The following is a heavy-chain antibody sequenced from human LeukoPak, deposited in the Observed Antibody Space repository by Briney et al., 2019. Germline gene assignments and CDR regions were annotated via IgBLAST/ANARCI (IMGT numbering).Heavy chain of an antibody. V-gene: IGHV1-3*01. CDR2: INAGNGNT. J-gene: IGHJ4*02. Sequence: ASVKVSCKASGYTFTSYAMHWVRQAPGQRLEWMGWINAGNGNTKYSQKFQGRVTITRDTSASTAYMELSSLRSEDTAVYYCARRKPIAAAGIDYWGQGTLVTVSS. CDR1: GYTFTSYA. CDR3: ARRKPIAAAGIDY. D-gene: IGHD6-13*01.